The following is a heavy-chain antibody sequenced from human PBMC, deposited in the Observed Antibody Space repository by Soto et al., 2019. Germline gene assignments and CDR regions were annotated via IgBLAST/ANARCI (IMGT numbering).Heavy chain of an antibody. CDR1: GGAFSSYA. J-gene: IGHJ5*02. D-gene: IGHD2-15*01. CDR2: IIPIFGTA. V-gene: IGHV1-69*13. Sequence: SVKVSCKASGGAFSSYAISWVRQAPGQGLEWMGGIIPIFGTANYAQKFQGRVTITADESTSTAYMELSSLRSEDTAVYYCARNMYNFSCGSCYRDWFDPWGQGSLVTVSS. CDR3: ARNMYNFSCGSCYRDWFDP.